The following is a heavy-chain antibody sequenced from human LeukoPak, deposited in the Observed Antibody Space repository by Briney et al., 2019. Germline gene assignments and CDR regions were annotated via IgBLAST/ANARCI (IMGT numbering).Heavy chain of an antibody. CDR2: IYYSGST. J-gene: IGHJ4*02. CDR3: ARAGSSWKIFDY. D-gene: IGHD6-13*01. V-gene: IGHV4-31*03. Sequence: PSETLSLTCTVSGGSISSGGYYWSWIRQHPGKGLEWIGYIYYSGSTDYNPSLTSRVTMSVDMSKNQFSLKLSSVTAADTAVYYCARAGSSWKIFDYWGQGTLVTVSS. CDR1: GGSISSGGYY.